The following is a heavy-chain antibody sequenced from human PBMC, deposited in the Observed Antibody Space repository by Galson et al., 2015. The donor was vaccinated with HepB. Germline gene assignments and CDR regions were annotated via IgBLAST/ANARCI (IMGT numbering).Heavy chain of an antibody. V-gene: IGHV3-53*01. J-gene: IGHJ4*02. Sequence: SLRLSCAASGFTVSSNYMSWVRQAPGKGLEWVSVIYRGGSTYYADSVKGRFTITRDNSKNTHYLQRNSLLAGDTALYSCARAPWYSSGWYPLVYWGQGTLVTVSA. CDR2: IYRGGST. CDR1: GFTVSSNY. CDR3: ARAPWYSSGWYPLVY. D-gene: IGHD6-19*01.